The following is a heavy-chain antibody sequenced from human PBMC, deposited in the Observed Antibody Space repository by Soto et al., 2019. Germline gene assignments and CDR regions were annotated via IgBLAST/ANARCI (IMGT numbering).Heavy chain of an antibody. CDR1: GYIFTSYW. CDR3: ASSPFRQQLPPFDY. Sequence: GESMKICCKGSGYIFTSYWIGWVLEMPGKGLEWMGIIYPGDSDTRYSPSFQGQVTISADKSISTAYLQWSSLKASDTAMYYCASSPFRQQLPPFDYWGQGTLVTVSS. J-gene: IGHJ4*02. D-gene: IGHD6-13*01. V-gene: IGHV5-51*01. CDR2: IYPGDSDT.